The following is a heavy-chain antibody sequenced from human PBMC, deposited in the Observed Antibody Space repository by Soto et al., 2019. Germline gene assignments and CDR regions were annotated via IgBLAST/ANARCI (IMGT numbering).Heavy chain of an antibody. CDR2: IIPMLGTS. D-gene: IGHD3-10*01. CDR3: ATNYGSGSTHFDY. Sequence: QVQLVQSGAEVKKPGSSVRVSCTASGDTFNFYTISWVRQVPGQGPEWMGKIIPMLGTSNYAQKFQGRVTIMADKSTSTVYMNLSGLTSEDTAVYYCATNYGSGSTHFDYWGQGTLVTVSS. V-gene: IGHV1-69*08. CDR1: GDTFNFYT. J-gene: IGHJ4*02.